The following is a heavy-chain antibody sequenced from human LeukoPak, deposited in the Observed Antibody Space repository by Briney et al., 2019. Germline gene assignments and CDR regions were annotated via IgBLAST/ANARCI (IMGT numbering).Heavy chain of an antibody. V-gene: IGHV1-69*05. Sequence: ASVKVSCKASGGTLSSYAISWVRQAPGQGLEWMGRIIPIFGTANYAQKFQGRVAITTDESTSTAYMELSSLRSEDTAVYYCARSSGDMITFGGVIVSGNALDYWGQGTLVTVSS. CDR2: IIPIFGTA. CDR1: GGTLSSYA. CDR3: ARSSGDMITFGGVIVSGNALDY. J-gene: IGHJ4*02. D-gene: IGHD3-16*02.